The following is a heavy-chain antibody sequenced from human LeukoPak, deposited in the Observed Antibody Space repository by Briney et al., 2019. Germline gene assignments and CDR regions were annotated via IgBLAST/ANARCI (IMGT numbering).Heavy chain of an antibody. V-gene: IGHV3-74*01. CDR3: AKVATWTYFDS. CDR1: GFSRRYW. D-gene: IGHD3/OR15-3a*01. Sequence: PGGSLRLSCVGSGFSRRYWMHWVRQVPGKGLVWVSRINEDGTYTSYADSVKGRFTISRDNAKNTLYLQMNSLSVEDTAVYYCAKVATWTYFDSWGQGTLVTVSS. J-gene: IGHJ4*02. CDR2: INEDGTYT.